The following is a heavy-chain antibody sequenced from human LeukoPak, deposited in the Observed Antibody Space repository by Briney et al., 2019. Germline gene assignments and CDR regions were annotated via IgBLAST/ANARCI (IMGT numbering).Heavy chain of an antibody. Sequence: GGSLRLSCAASGFTFSGYGMHWVRQAQGKGLECVAFIRYDGTNKYYADSVKGRFTISRDNSKNTLYLRMNSLRAEDTAVYYCAKEASVLRFLEWLGDPFDYWGQGTLVTVSS. CDR3: AKEASVLRFLEWLGDPFDY. J-gene: IGHJ4*02. V-gene: IGHV3-30*02. CDR2: IRYDGTNK. D-gene: IGHD3-3*01. CDR1: GFTFSGYG.